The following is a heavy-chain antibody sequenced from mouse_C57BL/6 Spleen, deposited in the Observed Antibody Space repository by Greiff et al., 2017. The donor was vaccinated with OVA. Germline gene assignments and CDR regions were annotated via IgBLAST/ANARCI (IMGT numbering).Heavy chain of an antibody. CDR2: INYDGSST. D-gene: IGHD2-4*01. Sequence: EVKLMESEGGLVQPGSSMKLSCTASGFTFSDYYMAWVRQVPEKGLEWVANINYDGSSTYYLDSLKSRFIISRDNAKNILYLQMSSLKSEDTATYYCARRGLEDYFDYWGQGTTLTVSS. V-gene: IGHV5-16*02. CDR3: ARRGLEDYFDY. CDR1: GFTFSDYY. J-gene: IGHJ2*01.